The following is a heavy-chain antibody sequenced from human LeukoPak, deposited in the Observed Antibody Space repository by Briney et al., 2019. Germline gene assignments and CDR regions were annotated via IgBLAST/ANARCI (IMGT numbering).Heavy chain of an antibody. J-gene: IGHJ4*02. CDR2: IYYSGST. V-gene: IGHV4-39*07. CDR1: GFTFSSYW. Sequence: PGGSLRLSCAASGFTFSSYWMSWVRQAPGKGLEWIGSIYYSGSTYYNPSLKSRVTISVDTSKSQFSLKLSSVTAADTAVYYCARGAGIAAAGLFDYWGQGTLVTVSS. D-gene: IGHD6-13*01. CDR3: ARGAGIAAAGLFDY.